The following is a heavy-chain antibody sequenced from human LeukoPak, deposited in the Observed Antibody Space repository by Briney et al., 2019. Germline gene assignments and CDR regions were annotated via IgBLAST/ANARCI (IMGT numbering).Heavy chain of an antibody. CDR1: GFTFSSYA. CDR3: VKDDRMRPRRYRYYY. Sequence: GGSLRLSCAASGFTFSSYAMSWVRQAPGKGLEWVSVISGSGGSTYYADSVKGRFTISRDNSMNTLYLHMNSLRAEDPAVYYCVKDDRMRPRRYRYYYWGQGTLVAVSS. V-gene: IGHV3-23*01. CDR2: ISGSGGST. D-gene: IGHD5-18*01. J-gene: IGHJ4*02.